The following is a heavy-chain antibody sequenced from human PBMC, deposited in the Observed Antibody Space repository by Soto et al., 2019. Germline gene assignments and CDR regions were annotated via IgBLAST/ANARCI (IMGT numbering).Heavy chain of an antibody. CDR2: INHSGST. CDR3: ARGRYYDYIWGSSYFDY. V-gene: IGHV4-34*01. D-gene: IGHD3-16*01. Sequence: SETLSLTCAVYGGSFSGYYWSWIRQPPGKGLEWIGEINHSGSTNYNPSLKSRVTISVDTSKNQFSLKLSSVTAADTAVYYCARGRYYDYIWGSSYFDYWGQGTLVTVSS. CDR1: GGSFSGYY. J-gene: IGHJ4*02.